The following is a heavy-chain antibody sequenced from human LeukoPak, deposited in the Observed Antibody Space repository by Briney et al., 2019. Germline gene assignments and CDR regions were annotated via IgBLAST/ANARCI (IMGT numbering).Heavy chain of an antibody. CDR2: MNPNSGNT. V-gene: IGHV1-8*02. J-gene: IGHJ5*02. D-gene: IGHD1-7*01. CDR3: ARWVVELRGSWFDP. Sequence: GASVKVSCKASGGTLSSYAINWVRQATGQGLEWMGWMNPNSGNTGYAQKFQGRVTMTRNTSISTAYMELSSLRSEDTAVYYCARWVVELRGSWFDPWGQGTLVTVSS. CDR1: GGTLSSYA.